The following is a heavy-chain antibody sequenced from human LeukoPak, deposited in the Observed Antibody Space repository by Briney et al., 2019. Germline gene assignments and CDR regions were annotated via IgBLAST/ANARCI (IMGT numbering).Heavy chain of an antibody. D-gene: IGHD6-19*01. CDR2: IYYSGST. J-gene: IGHJ1*01. Sequence: SETLSLTCTVFGGSISSSSYYWGWIRQPPGKGLEWIGSIYYSGSTYYNPSLKSRVTISVDTSKNQFSLKLSSVTAADTAVYYCARPGEQWLVQGYFQHWGQGTLVTVSS. V-gene: IGHV4-39*01. CDR1: GGSISSSSYY. CDR3: ARPGEQWLVQGYFQH.